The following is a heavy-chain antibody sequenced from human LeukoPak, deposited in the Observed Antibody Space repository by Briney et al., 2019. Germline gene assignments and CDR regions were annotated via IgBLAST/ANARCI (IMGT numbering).Heavy chain of an antibody. CDR2: IYYSGST. Sequence: SQTLSLTCTVSGGSISSGDYYWSWIRQPPGKGLEWIEYIYYSGSTYYNPSLKSRVTISVDTSKNQFSLKLSSVTAADTAVYYCARGGSGSYAVDPWGQGTLVTVSS. V-gene: IGHV4-30-4*01. D-gene: IGHD3-10*01. J-gene: IGHJ5*02. CDR1: GGSISSGDYY. CDR3: ARGGSGSYAVDP.